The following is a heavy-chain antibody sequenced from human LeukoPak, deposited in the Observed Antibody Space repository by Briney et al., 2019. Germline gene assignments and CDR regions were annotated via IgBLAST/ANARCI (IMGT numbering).Heavy chain of an antibody. CDR3: AKDGTGYSSGWFDY. V-gene: IGHV3-23*01. Sequence: GGSLRLSCAASGFTFSSYGMSWVRQAPGKGLEWVSAISGSGGSTYYADSVKGRFTTSRNNSKNTLYLQMNSLRAEDTAVYYCAKDGTGYSSGWFDYWGQGTLVTVSS. CDR2: ISGSGGST. CDR1: GFTFSSYG. J-gene: IGHJ5*01. D-gene: IGHD6-19*01.